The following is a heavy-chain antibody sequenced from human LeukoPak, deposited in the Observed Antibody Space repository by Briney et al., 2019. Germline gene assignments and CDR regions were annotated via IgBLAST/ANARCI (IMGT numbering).Heavy chain of an antibody. V-gene: IGHV4-34*01. D-gene: IGHD6-13*01. CDR1: GGSFSGYY. CDR3: ARDTYKYSSSLGWFDP. J-gene: IGHJ5*02. CDR2: INHSGST. Sequence: SETLSLTCAVYGGSFSGYYWSWIRQPPGKGLEWIGEINHSGSTNYSPSLKSRVTISVDTSKNQFSLKLSSVTAADTAVYYCARDTYKYSSSLGWFDPWGQGTLVTVSS.